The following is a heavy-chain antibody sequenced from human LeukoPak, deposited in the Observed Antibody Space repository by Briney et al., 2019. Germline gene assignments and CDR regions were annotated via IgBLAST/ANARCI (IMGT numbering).Heavy chain of an antibody. Sequence: PGRPLRLSCAASGFTFDDYAMHWVRQAPGKGLEWVSGISWNSGSIGYADSVKGRFTISRDNAKNSLYLQMNSLRAEDTALYYCAKDFGSGYSYGDSFDYWGQGTLVTVSS. J-gene: IGHJ4*02. D-gene: IGHD5-18*01. CDR3: AKDFGSGYSYGDSFDY. V-gene: IGHV3-9*01. CDR1: GFTFDDYA. CDR2: ISWNSGSI.